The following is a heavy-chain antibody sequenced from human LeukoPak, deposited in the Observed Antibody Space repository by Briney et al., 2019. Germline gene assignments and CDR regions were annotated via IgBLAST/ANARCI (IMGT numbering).Heavy chain of an antibody. CDR3: TRDQTPYY. Sequence: GGSLRLSCAASGFTFNSYAFNWVRQAPGKGLEWVGFIRSKIYGGTPEYAASVKGRFTISRDDSKGIAHLQMNSLKTEDTAVYYCTRDQTPYYWGQGTLVTVSS. J-gene: IGHJ4*02. CDR2: IRSKIYGGTP. CDR1: GFTFNSYA. V-gene: IGHV3-49*04.